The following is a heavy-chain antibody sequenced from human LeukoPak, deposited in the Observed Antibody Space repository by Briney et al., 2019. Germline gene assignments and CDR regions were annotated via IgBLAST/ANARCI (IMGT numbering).Heavy chain of an antibody. CDR2: ISGRGDYT. CDR3: AKDLRVARL. CDR1: GFTFSTYA. D-gene: IGHD2-15*01. V-gene: IGHV3-23*01. J-gene: IGHJ4*02. Sequence: PGGSLRLSCAASGFTFSTYAMNWVRQAPGEGLEWVSTISGRGDYTYYADSVKGRFTISRDNSKNTLFLQMNSLRAEDTAIYYCAKDLRVARLWGQGTLVTVSS.